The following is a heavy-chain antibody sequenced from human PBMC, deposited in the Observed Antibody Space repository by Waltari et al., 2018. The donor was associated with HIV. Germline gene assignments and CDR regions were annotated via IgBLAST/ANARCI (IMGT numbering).Heavy chain of an antibody. D-gene: IGHD6-19*01. Sequence: EVQLVESGGGLVQPGGSLRLSCAASGFTFSSYELNWVRQAPGKGLEWVSYISSSGSTIYYADSVKGRFTISRDNAKNSLYLQMNSLRAEDTAVYYCARDGGRQWLVYGMDVWGQGTTVTVSS. V-gene: IGHV3-48*03. CDR1: GFTFSSYE. J-gene: IGHJ6*02. CDR2: ISSSGSTI. CDR3: ARDGGRQWLVYGMDV.